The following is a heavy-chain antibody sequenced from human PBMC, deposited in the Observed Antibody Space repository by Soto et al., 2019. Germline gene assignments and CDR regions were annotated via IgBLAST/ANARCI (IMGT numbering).Heavy chain of an antibody. CDR3: TRDREYYYDSSGYYSGGGFDY. Sequence: GGSLRLSCAASGFTFSSYSMNWVRQAPGKGLEWVSYISSSSSTIYYADSVKGRFTISRDNAKNSLYLQMNSLRDEDTAVYYCTRDREYYYDSSGYYSGGGFDYWGQGTLVTVSS. D-gene: IGHD3-22*01. J-gene: IGHJ4*02. CDR1: GFTFSSYS. CDR2: ISSSSSTI. V-gene: IGHV3-48*02.